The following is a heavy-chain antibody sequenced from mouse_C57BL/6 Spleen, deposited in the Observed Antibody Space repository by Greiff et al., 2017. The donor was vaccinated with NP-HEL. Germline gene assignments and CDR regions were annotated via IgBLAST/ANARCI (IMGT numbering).Heavy chain of an antibody. CDR3: ARYSNYYYAMDY. CDR1: GFTFTDYY. V-gene: IGHV7-3*01. Sequence: EVKVEESGGGLVQPGGSLSLSCAASGFTFTDYYMSWVRQPPGKALEWLGFIRNKANGYTTEYSASVKGRFTISRDNSQSILYLQMNALRAEDSATYYCARYSNYYYAMDYWGQGTSVTVSS. J-gene: IGHJ4*01. CDR2: IRNKANGYTT. D-gene: IGHD2-1*01.